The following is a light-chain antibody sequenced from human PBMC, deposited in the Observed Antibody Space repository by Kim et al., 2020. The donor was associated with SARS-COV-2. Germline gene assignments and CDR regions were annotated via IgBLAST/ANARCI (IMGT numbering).Light chain of an antibody. CDR2: QDS. CDR1: NLGDKY. CDR3: QAWDSSTVV. J-gene: IGLJ2*01. Sequence: SYELTQPPSVSVSPGQTASITCSGDNLGDKYACWYQQKPGQSPVLVIYQDSKRPSGIPERFSGSNSGNTATLTISGIQAMDEADYYCQAWDSSTVVFGGG. V-gene: IGLV3-1*01.